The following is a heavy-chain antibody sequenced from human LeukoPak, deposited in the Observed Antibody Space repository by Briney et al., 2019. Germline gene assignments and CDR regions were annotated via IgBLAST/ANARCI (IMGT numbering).Heavy chain of an antibody. CDR2: ISSSSSTI. Sequence: GGSLRLSCAASGFIFSSYSMNWVRQALGKGLEWVSYISSSSSTIYYADSVKGRFTISRDNAKNSLYLQMNSLRAEDTAVYYCARVLHKRNYDSSGFYVYWGQGTLVTVSS. J-gene: IGHJ4*02. CDR1: GFIFSSYS. CDR3: ARVLHKRNYDSSGFYVY. V-gene: IGHV3-48*01. D-gene: IGHD3-22*01.